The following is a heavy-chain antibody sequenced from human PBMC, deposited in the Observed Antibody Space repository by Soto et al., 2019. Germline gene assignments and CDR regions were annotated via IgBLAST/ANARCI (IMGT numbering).Heavy chain of an antibody. D-gene: IGHD2-2*01. J-gene: IGHJ3*02. CDR2: IYYSGST. CDR1: VGSVSSGSYY. CDR3: ARDLADIVVVPAALGAFDI. Sequence: PSETLSLTCTVSVGSVSSGSYYWSWIRQPPGKGLEWIGYIYYSGSTNYNPSLKSRVTISVDTSKSQFSLKLSSVTAADTAVYYCARDLADIVVVPAALGAFDIWGQGTMVTVSS. V-gene: IGHV4-61*01.